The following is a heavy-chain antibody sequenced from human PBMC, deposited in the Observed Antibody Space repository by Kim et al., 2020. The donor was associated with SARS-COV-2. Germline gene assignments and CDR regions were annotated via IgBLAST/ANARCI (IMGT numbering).Heavy chain of an antibody. CDR1: GYSFTSYW. D-gene: IGHD6-19*01. CDR3: ASRATGIAVAGTDDAFDI. Sequence: GESLKISCKGSGYSFTSYWIGWVRQMPGKGLEWMGIIYPGDSDTRYSPSFQGQVTISADKSISTAYLQWSSLKASDTAMYYCASRATGIAVAGTDDAFDIWGQGTMVTVSS. V-gene: IGHV5-51*01. CDR2: IYPGDSDT. J-gene: IGHJ3*02.